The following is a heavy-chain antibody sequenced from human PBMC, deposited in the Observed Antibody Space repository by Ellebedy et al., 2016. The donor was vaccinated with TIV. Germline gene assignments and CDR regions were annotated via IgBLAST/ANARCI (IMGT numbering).Heavy chain of an antibody. CDR1: DGSVRSYY. CDR3: ARESGFRTFDY. D-gene: IGHD3-9*01. J-gene: IGHJ4*02. V-gene: IGHV4-4*07. Sequence: MPSETLSLTCTVSDGSVRSYYWSWMRQPAGKGLEWLGRIYSSGSTNYNPSLKSRLTMSLATSKNQFSLKMTSVTAADTAKYYCARESGFRTFDYWGQGTLVTVSS. CDR2: IYSSGST.